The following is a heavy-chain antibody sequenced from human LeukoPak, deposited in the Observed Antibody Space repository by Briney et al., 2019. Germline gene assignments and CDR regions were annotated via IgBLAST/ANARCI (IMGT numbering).Heavy chain of an antibody. CDR1: GFTFSSYG. D-gene: IGHD3-3*01. Sequence: PGRSLRLSCAASGFTFSSYGMHWVRQAPGKGLEWVAVIWYDGSNKYYADSVKGRFTISRDNSKNTLYLKMNSLRAEDTAVYYCARGATAYYDFWRGYYAFDIWGQGTMVTVSS. CDR3: ARGATAYYDFWRGYYAFDI. V-gene: IGHV3-33*01. J-gene: IGHJ3*02. CDR2: IWYDGSNK.